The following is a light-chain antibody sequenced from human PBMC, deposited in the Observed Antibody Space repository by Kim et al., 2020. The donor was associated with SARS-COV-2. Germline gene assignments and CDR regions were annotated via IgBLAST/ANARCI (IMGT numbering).Light chain of an antibody. Sequence: ELTQPPSASGTPGQRVTISCSGSSSNIGSNTVNWYQQLPGTAPELLIYSNNQRPSGVPDRFSGSKSGTSASLAISGLQSEDEADYYCAAWDDSLNVV. J-gene: IGLJ2*01. V-gene: IGLV1-44*01. CDR1: SSNIGSNT. CDR2: SNN. CDR3: AAWDDSLNVV.